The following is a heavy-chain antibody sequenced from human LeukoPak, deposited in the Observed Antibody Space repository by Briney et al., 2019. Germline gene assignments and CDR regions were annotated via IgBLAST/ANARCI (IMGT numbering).Heavy chain of an antibody. V-gene: IGHV3-30*02. Sequence: GGSLRLSCAASGFTFSSYGMHWVRQTPGKGLEWVAFIRYDGSNKYYADSVKGRFTISRDNSKNTLYLQMNSLRAEDAAVYYCAKDPPMYSGSYFDYWGQGTLVTVSS. CDR3: AKDPPMYSGSYFDY. J-gene: IGHJ4*02. CDR1: GFTFSSYG. CDR2: IRYDGSNK. D-gene: IGHD1-26*01.